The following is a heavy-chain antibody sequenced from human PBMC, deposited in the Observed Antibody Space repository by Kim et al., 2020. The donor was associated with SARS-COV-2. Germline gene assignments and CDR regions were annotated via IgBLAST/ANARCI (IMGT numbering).Heavy chain of an antibody. V-gene: IGHV3-48*03. Sequence: GGSLRLSCAASGFTFSSYEMNWVRQAPGKGLEWVSYISSSGSTIYYADSVKGRFTISRDNAKNSLYLQMNSLRAEDTAVYYCAWLAASSPFDYWGQGTLVTVSS. CDR2: ISSSGSTI. J-gene: IGHJ4*02. CDR1: GFTFSSYE. D-gene: IGHD2-15*01. CDR3: AWLAASSPFDY.